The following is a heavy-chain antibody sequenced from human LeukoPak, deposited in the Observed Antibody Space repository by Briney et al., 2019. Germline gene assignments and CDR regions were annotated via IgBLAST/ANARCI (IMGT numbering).Heavy chain of an antibody. CDR1: GGSFSGYY. J-gene: IGHJ4*02. D-gene: IGHD3-10*01. CDR3: ARGFGSGTPKDY. Sequence: PSETLSLTCAVYGGSFSGYYWSWIRQPPGKGLEWIGEINHSGSTNYNPSLKSRVTISVGTSKNQFSLKLSSVTAADTAVYYCARGFGSGTPKDYWGQGTLVTVSS. V-gene: IGHV4-34*01. CDR2: INHSGST.